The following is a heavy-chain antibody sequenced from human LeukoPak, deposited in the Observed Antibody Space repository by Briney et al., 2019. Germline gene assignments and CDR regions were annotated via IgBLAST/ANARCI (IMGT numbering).Heavy chain of an antibody. D-gene: IGHD6-13*01. Sequence: GGSLRLSCAASGFTSSSYTMNWVRQAPGKGLEWVSSISSSSSYIYYADSVKGRFTISRDNAKNSLYLQMNSLRAEDTAVYYCARGRRRIAATGATPPAPYFDYWGQGTLVTVSS. CDR2: ISSSSSYI. V-gene: IGHV3-21*01. CDR1: GFTSSSYT. J-gene: IGHJ4*02. CDR3: ARGRRRIAATGATPPAPYFDY.